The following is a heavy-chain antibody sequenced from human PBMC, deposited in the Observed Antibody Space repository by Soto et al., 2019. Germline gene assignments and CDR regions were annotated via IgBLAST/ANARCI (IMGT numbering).Heavy chain of an antibody. CDR2: TYFRSKWYN. CDR3: AKGDNLGPKTGYAFDP. CDR1: GDSVSSNTAS. V-gene: IGHV6-1*01. J-gene: IGHJ5*02. D-gene: IGHD5-12*01. Sequence: SQTLSLTCAISGDSVSSNTASWNWIRQSPSRGLEWLGRTYFRSKWYNDYAFSVKSRIIINPATSNNQFSLQLNSVTPEDTAVYFCAKGDNLGPKTGYAFDPWGQGIMFTVSS.